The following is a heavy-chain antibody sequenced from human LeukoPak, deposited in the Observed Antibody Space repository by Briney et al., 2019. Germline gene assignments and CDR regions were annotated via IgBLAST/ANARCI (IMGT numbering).Heavy chain of an antibody. CDR2: ISAYNGNT. CDR3: ARDQQLVRGSFDY. Sequence: ASVKVSCKASGYTFTGYYMHWVRQAPGQGLEWMGWISAYNGNTNYAQKLQGSVTMTTDTSTSTASMELRSLRSDDTAVYYCARDQQLVRGSFDYWGQGTLVTVSS. CDR1: GYTFTGYY. J-gene: IGHJ4*02. V-gene: IGHV1-18*04. D-gene: IGHD6-13*01.